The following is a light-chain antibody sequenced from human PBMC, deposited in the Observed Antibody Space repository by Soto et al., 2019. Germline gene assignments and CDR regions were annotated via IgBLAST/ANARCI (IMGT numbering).Light chain of an antibody. J-gene: IGLJ1*01. CDR1: SSDIGAYIY. CDR3: SSYAGSNNVV. Sequence: QSALTQPPSASGSPGQSVTISCTGTSSDIGAYIYVSWYQQHPGKAPKLMISEVSRRPSGVPERFSGSKSGNTASLTVSGFQADDEAHYYCSSYAGSNNVVFGTGTKLTVL. CDR2: EVS. V-gene: IGLV2-8*01.